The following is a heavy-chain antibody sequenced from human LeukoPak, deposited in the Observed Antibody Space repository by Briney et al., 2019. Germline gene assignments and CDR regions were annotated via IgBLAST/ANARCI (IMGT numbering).Heavy chain of an antibody. D-gene: IGHD5-12*01. CDR3: ARGDSGYDGLNWFDP. CDR1: GFTFSGYS. CDR2: ITSSSSYI. Sequence: PGGSLRLSCAASGFTFSGYSMNWVRPAPGKGLEWVSSITSSSSYIYYADSVKGRFTISRDNAKNSLYLQMNSLRAEDTAVYYCARGDSGYDGLNWFDPWGQGTLFTVSS. J-gene: IGHJ5*02. V-gene: IGHV3-21*01.